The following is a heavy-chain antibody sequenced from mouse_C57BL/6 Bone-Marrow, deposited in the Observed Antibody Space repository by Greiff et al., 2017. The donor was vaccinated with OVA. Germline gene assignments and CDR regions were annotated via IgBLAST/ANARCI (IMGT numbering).Heavy chain of an antibody. V-gene: IGHV1-69*01. J-gene: IGHJ4*01. CDR2: IDPSDSYT. CDR1: GYAFSSYW. Sequence: VQLQQSGAELVKPGASVKISCKASGYAFSSYWMNWVKQRPGQGLEWIGEIDPSDSYTNYNQKFKGKSTLTVDKSSSTAYMQLSSLTSEDSAVYYCARMVTTLYYYAMDYWGQGTSVTVSS. D-gene: IGHD2-3*01. CDR3: ARMVTTLYYYAMDY.